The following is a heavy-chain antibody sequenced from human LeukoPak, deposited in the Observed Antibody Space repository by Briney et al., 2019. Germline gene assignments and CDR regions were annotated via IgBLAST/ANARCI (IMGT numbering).Heavy chain of an antibody. CDR1: GGSISSGGYY. J-gene: IGHJ4*02. V-gene: IGHV4-31*03. Sequence: PSQTLSLTCTVSGGSISSGGYYWSWIRQHPGKGLEWIGYIYYSGSTNYNPSLKSRVTISVDTSKNQFSLKLSSVTAADTAVYYCARGSGRGSGWYPGVDYWGQGTLVTVSS. CDR3: ARGSGRGSGWYPGVDY. CDR2: IYYSGST. D-gene: IGHD6-19*01.